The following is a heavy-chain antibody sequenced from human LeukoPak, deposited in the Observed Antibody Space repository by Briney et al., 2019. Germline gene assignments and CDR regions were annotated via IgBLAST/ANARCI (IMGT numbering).Heavy chain of an antibody. CDR1: GGSISSGSYY. V-gene: IGHV4-61*02. CDR3: ARQDAFDI. Sequence: SQTLSLTCTVAGGSISSGSYYWSWIRQPAGKGLEWIGRIYTSGSTNYNPSLKSRVTTSVDTSKNQFSLKLSSVTAADTAVYYCARQDAFDIWGQGTMVTVSS. J-gene: IGHJ3*02. CDR2: IYTSGST.